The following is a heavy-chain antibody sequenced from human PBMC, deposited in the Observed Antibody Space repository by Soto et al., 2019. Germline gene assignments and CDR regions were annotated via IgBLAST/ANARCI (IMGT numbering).Heavy chain of an antibody. Sequence: QLQLQETGPGLVKPSETLSLTCTVSGDSISSRIYYWGWIRQPPGKGLEWIGNIYYSGTTHYNPSLESRVTISVDTPKNQFSLKLTSVTAADTAVYYCARRKAVPGTLEYYFDYWGQGTLVTVSS. CDR1: GDSISSRIYY. J-gene: IGHJ4*02. CDR2: IYYSGTT. CDR3: ARRKAVPGTLEYYFDY. V-gene: IGHV4-39*01. D-gene: IGHD6-19*01.